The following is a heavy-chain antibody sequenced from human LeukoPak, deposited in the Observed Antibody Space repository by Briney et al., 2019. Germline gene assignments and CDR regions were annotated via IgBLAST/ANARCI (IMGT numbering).Heavy chain of an antibody. CDR1: RLTFGDFA. Sequence: GGSLRLSCAASRLTFGDFAMHWVRQAPGKGLEWVSFITWNGGSIYYADSVKGRFTISRDNSKDTLYPQMNSLRGEDTASYYCAKDRPFPYGMDVWGQGTTVIVSS. CDR3: AKDRPFPYGMDV. CDR2: ITWNGGSI. J-gene: IGHJ6*02. V-gene: IGHV3-43D*03.